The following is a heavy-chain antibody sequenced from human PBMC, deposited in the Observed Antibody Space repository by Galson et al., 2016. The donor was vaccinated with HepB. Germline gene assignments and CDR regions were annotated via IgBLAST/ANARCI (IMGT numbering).Heavy chain of an antibody. CDR3: ARAPRYLEWLVSTIQGYFDF. V-gene: IGHV1-18*04. CDR2: ISGYNGNT. Sequence: SVKVSCKASGYIFSNYGISWVRQAPGQGPEWMRWISGYNGNTNYAQKFQGRVTMTTDTSTSVVYMELRSLRSDDTAVYYCARAPRYLEWLVSTIQGYFDFWGQGTLITVSS. CDR1: GYIFSNYG. D-gene: IGHD3-3*01. J-gene: IGHJ4*02.